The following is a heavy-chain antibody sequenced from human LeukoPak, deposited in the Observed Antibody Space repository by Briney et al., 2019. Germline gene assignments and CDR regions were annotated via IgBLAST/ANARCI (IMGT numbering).Heavy chain of an antibody. CDR1: GFTVSSNY. Sequence: GGSLRLSCAASGFTVSSNYMSWVRQAPGKGLEWVANIKQDGSEKYYVDSVKGRFTISRDNAKNSLYLQMNSLRAEDTAVYYCARDKYSSSWYDGFDYWGQGTLVTVSS. J-gene: IGHJ4*02. D-gene: IGHD6-13*01. CDR3: ARDKYSSSWYDGFDY. CDR2: IKQDGSEK. V-gene: IGHV3-7*01.